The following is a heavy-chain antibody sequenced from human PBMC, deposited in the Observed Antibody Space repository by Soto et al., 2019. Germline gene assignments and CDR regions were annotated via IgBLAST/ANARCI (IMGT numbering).Heavy chain of an antibody. CDR2: ISTTRGYT. CDR1: GYTFNLFG. V-gene: IGHV1-18*04. D-gene: IGHD3-10*01. CDR3: ARDKSGVQSPRYFDH. J-gene: IGHJ4*02. Sequence: QVQLVQSGTEVKKPGASVNVSCKASGYTFNLFGLIWVRQAPGKGLEWLGYISTTRGYTHYPQKFRCRVTLTVDTSTTTSYMELRALTSDDTAIYYCARDKSGVQSPRYFDHSGQGTLVTVSS.